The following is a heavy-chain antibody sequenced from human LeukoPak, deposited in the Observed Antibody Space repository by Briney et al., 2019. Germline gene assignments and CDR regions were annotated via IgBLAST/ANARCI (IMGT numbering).Heavy chain of an antibody. V-gene: IGHV1-69*13. Sequence: SVKVSCKASGGTFSSYAISWVRQTPGQGLEWMGGIIPIFGTANYAQKFQGRVTITADESTSTAYMELSSLRSEDTAVYYCARGFTSTIFGAPFDYWGQGTLVTVSS. CDR3: ARGFTSTIFGAPFDY. CDR1: GGTFSSYA. J-gene: IGHJ4*02. CDR2: IIPIFGTA. D-gene: IGHD3-3*01.